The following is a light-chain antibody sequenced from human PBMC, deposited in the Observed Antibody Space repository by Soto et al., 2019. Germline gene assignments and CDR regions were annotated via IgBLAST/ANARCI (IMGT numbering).Light chain of an antibody. CDR3: QQYNNWPRT. CDR2: GAS. CDR1: QRVSSN. V-gene: IGKV3D-15*01. Sequence: EIVMMPSPATLSVSPVERATLSCRASQRVSSNLAWYQQKPGQAPRLLIYGASTRATGIPARFSGSGSGTEFTLTISSLQSEDFAVYYCQQYNNWPRTFGQGTKVDIK. J-gene: IGKJ1*01.